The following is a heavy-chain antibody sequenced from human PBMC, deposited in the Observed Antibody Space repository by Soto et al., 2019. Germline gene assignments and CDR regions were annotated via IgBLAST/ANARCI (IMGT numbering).Heavy chain of an antibody. CDR2: INDSGDST. CDR3: AKPGRFNWYYFDS. D-gene: IGHD3-9*01. J-gene: IGHJ4*02. Sequence: GGSLRLSCVASGFTFRNYAMIWVRQAPGKGLEWVSGINDSGDSTSYADSVKGRFTISRDNPKNTLYLQMNSLRAEDMAIYYCAKPGRFNWYYFDSWGQGALVTVSS. CDR1: GFTFRNYA. V-gene: IGHV3-23*01.